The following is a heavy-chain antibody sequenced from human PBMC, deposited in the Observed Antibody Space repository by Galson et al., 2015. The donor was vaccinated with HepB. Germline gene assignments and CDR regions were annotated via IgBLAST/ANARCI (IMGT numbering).Heavy chain of an antibody. CDR3: ARERGEQLADAFDI. Sequence: SVKVSCKASGGTFSSYAISWVRQAPGQGLEWMGGIIPIFGTANYAQKFQGRVTITADKSTSTAYMELSSLRSEDTAVYYCARERGEQLADAFDIWGQGTMVTVSS. CDR1: GGTFSSYA. CDR2: IIPIFGTA. V-gene: IGHV1-69*06. D-gene: IGHD6-13*01. J-gene: IGHJ3*02.